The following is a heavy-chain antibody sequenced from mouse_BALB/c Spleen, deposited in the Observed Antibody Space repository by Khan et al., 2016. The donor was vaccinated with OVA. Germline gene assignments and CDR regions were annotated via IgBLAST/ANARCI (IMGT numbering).Heavy chain of an antibody. J-gene: IGHJ3*01. CDR1: GYTFLSYW. D-gene: IGHD2-1*01. V-gene: IGHV1-7*01. CDR2: INPSTDYT. Sequence: QVQLQQSGTELAKPGASVKMSCKASGYTFLSYWMHWVKQRPGQGLEWIGYINPSTDYTEYNQKFKDKATLTTDKSSNTAYMQLSSLTSEDSAVYYCAGRGLYGIFVYWGQGTRVTVSA. CDR3: AGRGLYGIFVY.